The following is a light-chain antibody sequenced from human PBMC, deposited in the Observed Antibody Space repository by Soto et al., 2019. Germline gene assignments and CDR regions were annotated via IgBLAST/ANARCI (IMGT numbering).Light chain of an antibody. CDR2: AAS. J-gene: IGKJ5*01. Sequence: DIQLTQSPSFLSASVGDRVTITCRASQGISSYLAWYQQKPGKAPKLLIYAASTLQSGVPSRFSASGSGTEFTLTISSLQPEDFATYYCQQYNKWPQTFGQGTRLEI. CDR3: QQYNKWPQT. CDR1: QGISSY. V-gene: IGKV1-9*01.